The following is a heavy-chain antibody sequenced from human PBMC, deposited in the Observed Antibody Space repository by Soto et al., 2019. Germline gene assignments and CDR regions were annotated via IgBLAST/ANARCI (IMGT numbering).Heavy chain of an antibody. V-gene: IGHV3-30*18. CDR2: MSSDGSKI. CDR1: GFDFTYYA. D-gene: IGHD1-26*01. CDR3: AKDDGVGGTLGLFDY. Sequence: QVQLVESGGGAVQPGESLRLSCVASGFDFTYYAMHWVRQAPGKGLESVAVMSSDGSKIHHTDSVKGRFTISRDNSKNPLYLQINSLRKEDTAVYFCAKDDGVGGTLGLFDYWGQGTLVYVSS. J-gene: IGHJ4*02.